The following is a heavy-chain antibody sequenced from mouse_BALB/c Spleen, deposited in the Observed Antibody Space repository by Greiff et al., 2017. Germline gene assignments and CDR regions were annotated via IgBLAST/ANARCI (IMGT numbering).Heavy chain of an antibody. J-gene: IGHJ4*01. CDR1: GFTFSSYG. CDR3: ARQGTTAHYAMDY. CDR2: ISSGGSYT. V-gene: IGHV5-6*01. D-gene: IGHD1-2*01. Sequence: EVMLVESGGDLVKPGGSLKLSCAASGFTFSSYGMSWVRQTPDKRLEWVATISSGGSYTYYPDSVKGRFTISRDNAKNTLYLQMSSLKSEDTAMYYCARQGTTAHYAMDYWGQGTSVTVSS.